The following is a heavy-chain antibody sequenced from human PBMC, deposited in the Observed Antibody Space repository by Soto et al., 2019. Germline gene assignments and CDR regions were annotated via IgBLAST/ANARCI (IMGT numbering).Heavy chain of an antibody. CDR3: ATMGTPATGLYFFDY. J-gene: IGHJ4*02. CDR1: GGSISSGNYY. D-gene: IGHD2-15*01. CDR2: ISYGGST. Sequence: QVQLQESGPGLVKPSQTLSLTCTVSGGSISSGNYYWSWIRQPPGKGLEWIGFISYGGSTYYSTSLKSRVTISVDTSKSQFSLNLSSVTAADTAVYYCATMGTPATGLYFFDYGGQGALVTVSS. V-gene: IGHV4-30-4*01.